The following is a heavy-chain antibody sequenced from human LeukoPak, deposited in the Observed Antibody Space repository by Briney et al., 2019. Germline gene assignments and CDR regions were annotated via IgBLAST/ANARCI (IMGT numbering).Heavy chain of an antibody. CDR3: ARVYSSSSDY. Sequence: ASVKVSCKASGYTFTGCDISWVRQAPGQGLEWMGWISAYNGYTNYAQKLQGRVTMTTDTSTSTAYMELRSLTSDDTAVYYCARVYSSSSDYWGQGTLVTVSS. V-gene: IGHV1-18*01. J-gene: IGHJ4*02. CDR2: ISAYNGYT. D-gene: IGHD6-6*01. CDR1: GYTFTGCD.